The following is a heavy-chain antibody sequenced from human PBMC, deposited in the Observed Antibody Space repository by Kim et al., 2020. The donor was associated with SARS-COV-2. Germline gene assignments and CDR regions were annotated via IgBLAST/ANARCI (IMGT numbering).Heavy chain of an antibody. CDR2: IKGDGSAE. J-gene: IGHJ4*02. CDR3: SALDTAHVPWGI. Sequence: GGSLRLSCVVSGFNLGNDWMRWVRQAPEKGLEWVAMIKGDGSAEYYVGSVQGRCTMSSANAKNSLYLQMSILRTKNTAIYYSSALDTAHVPWGIWGQGTLVTVSS. D-gene: IGHD3-10*02. V-gene: IGHV3-7*01. CDR1: GFNLGNDW.